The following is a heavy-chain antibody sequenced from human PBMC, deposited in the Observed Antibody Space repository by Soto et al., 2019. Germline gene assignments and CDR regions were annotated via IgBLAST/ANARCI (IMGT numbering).Heavy chain of an antibody. V-gene: IGHV1-8*01. D-gene: IGHD2-15*01. J-gene: IGHJ4*02. CDR2: MNPTSGNT. Sequence: GASVKVSCKASGYTLPNYDINWVRQATGQGLEWMGWMNPTSGNTRYAQKFQGRVTMTRNTSISTAYMELSSLRSEDTAVYYCARGLRDWSGGTCRYYFDYWGQGTLVTVSS. CDR1: GYTLPNYD. CDR3: ARGLRDWSGGTCRYYFDY.